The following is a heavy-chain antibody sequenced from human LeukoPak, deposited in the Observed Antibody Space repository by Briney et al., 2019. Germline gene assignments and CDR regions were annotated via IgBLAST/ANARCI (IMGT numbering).Heavy chain of an antibody. J-gene: IGHJ5*02. Sequence: SETLSLTCTVSGGSISSGGYYWSWIRQHPGKGLEWIGYIYYSGSTYYNPSLKSRVTISVDTSKNQFSLELSSVTAADTAVYYCARVRSGGNWFDPWGQGTLVTVSS. CDR3: ARVRSGGNWFDP. CDR1: GGSISSGGYY. D-gene: IGHD2-8*02. V-gene: IGHV4-31*03. CDR2: IYYSGST.